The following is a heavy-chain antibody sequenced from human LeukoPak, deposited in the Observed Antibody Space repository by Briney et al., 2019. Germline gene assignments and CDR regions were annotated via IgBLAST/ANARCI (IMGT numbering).Heavy chain of an antibody. D-gene: IGHD6-13*01. V-gene: IGHV3-23*01. CDR2: ISGSGGST. CDR1: GVTLSNYA. CDR3: AKDDPNSSSYDY. J-gene: IGHJ4*02. Sequence: GGSLRLSCVASGVTLSNYAMSWVRQAPGKGLEWVSAISGSGGSTYYADSVKGRFTISRDNSKNTLYLQMNSLRAEDTAVYYCAKDDPNSSSYDYWGQGTLVTVSS.